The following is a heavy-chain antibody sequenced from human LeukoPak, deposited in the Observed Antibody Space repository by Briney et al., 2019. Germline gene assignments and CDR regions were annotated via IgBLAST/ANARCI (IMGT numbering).Heavy chain of an antibody. CDR2: ISAYNGNT. J-gene: IGHJ4*02. CDR3: ARVDSLIQLWIHEWGYFDY. CDR1: GYTFTSYG. Sequence: ASVKVSCKASGYTFTSYGISWVRQAPGQGLEWMGWISAYNGNTNYAQKLQGIVTMTTDTSTSTAYMELRSLRSDDTAVYYCARVDSLIQLWIHEWGYFDYWGQGTLVTVSS. V-gene: IGHV1-18*01. D-gene: IGHD5-18*01.